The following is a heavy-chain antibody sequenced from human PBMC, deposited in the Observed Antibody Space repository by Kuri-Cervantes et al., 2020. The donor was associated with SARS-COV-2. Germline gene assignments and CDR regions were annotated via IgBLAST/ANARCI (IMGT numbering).Heavy chain of an antibody. CDR3: ARAQGPGVGRDSSGYFAFDY. CDR1: GFTFSDYY. Sequence: GGSLRLSCAASGFTFSDYYMSWIRQAPGKGLEWVSYISSSGSTIYYADSVKGRFTISRDNAKNSLYLQMNSLRAEDTAVYYCARAQGPGVGRDSSGYFAFDYWGQGTLVTVSS. V-gene: IGHV3-11*01. J-gene: IGHJ4*02. CDR2: ISSSGSTI. D-gene: IGHD3-22*01.